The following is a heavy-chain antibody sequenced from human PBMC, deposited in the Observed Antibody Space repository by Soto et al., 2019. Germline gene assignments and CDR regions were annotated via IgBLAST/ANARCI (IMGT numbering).Heavy chain of an antibody. CDR3: ARDSAWLITQETWFDP. CDR1: GYTFTSYG. V-gene: IGHV1-18*01. D-gene: IGHD1-20*01. CDR2: ISAYNGNT. Sequence: ASVKVSCKASGYTFTSYGISWVRQAPGQGLEWMGWISAYNGNTNYAQKLQGRVTMTTDTSTSTAYMELRSLRSDDTAVYYCARDSAWLITQETWFDPWGQGTLVTVSS. J-gene: IGHJ5*02.